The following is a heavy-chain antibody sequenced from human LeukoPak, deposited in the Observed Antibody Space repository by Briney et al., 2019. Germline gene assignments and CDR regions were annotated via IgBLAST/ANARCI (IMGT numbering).Heavy chain of an antibody. CDR1: GYTFTSCG. CDR3: ARTRYYYDSSGYYYY. V-gene: IGHV1-18*01. CDR2: ISAYNGNT. D-gene: IGHD3-22*01. J-gene: IGHJ4*02. Sequence: ASVKVSCKASGYTFTSCGISWVRQAPGQGLEWMGWISAYNGNTNYAQKLQGRVTMTTDTSTSTAYMELRSLRSDDTAVYYCARTRYYYDSSGYYYYWGQGTLVTVSS.